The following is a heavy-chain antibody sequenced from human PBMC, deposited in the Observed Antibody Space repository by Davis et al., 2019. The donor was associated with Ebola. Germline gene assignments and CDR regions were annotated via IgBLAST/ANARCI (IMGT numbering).Heavy chain of an antibody. J-gene: IGHJ4*02. V-gene: IGHV1-8*02. Sequence: ASVKVSCKASGYTFTGHYMHWVRQATGQGLEWMGWMNPNSGNTGYAQKFQGRITMTRNTSISTAYMELSSLRSEDTAVYYCARAPTWSQINYYCFDYWGQGTLVTVSS. CDR1: GYTFTGHY. CDR3: ARAPTWSQINYYCFDY. CDR2: MNPNSGNT. D-gene: IGHD3-10*01.